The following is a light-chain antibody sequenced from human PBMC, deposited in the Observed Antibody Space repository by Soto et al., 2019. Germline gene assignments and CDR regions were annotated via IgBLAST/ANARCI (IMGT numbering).Light chain of an antibody. CDR3: GTWDSSLSAV. V-gene: IGLV1-51*01. Sequence: QSVLTQPPSVSAAPGQKVTISCSGSSSNIGNNFVSWYQHLPGTAPKLLIYDNNRRPSGIPDRFSGSKSGTSATLDITGLQTGDEADYYCGTWDSSLSAVFGGGTQLTVL. J-gene: IGLJ2*01. CDR2: DNN. CDR1: SSNIGNNF.